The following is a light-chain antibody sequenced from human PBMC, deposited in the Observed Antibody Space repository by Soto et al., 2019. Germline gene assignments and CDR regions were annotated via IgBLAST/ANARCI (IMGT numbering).Light chain of an antibody. Sequence: SVLTQPASVSGSPGQSITIFCSGTSSDVGAYKFVSWYRHHPGKAPQVMIYEVSNRPSGVSNRFSGSKSGNTASLTISGLQPEDEGDYYCSSYTSTSTPWVFGGGTKLTVL. CDR1: SSDVGAYKF. V-gene: IGLV2-14*01. J-gene: IGLJ3*02. CDR3: SSYTSTSTPWV. CDR2: EVS.